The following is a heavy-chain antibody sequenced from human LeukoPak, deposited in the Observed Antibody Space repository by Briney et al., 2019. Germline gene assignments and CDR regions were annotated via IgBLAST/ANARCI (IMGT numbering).Heavy chain of an antibody. V-gene: IGHV4-34*01. CDR1: GGSFSGYY. CDR3: ARSVLLWFGTSGY. Sequence: KPSETLSLTCAVYGGSFSGYYWSWIRQPPGKGLEWIGEINHSGSTNYNPSLKSRVTISVDTSKNQFSLKLSSVTAADTAVYYCARSVLLWFGTSGYWGQGTLVTVSS. D-gene: IGHD3-10*01. CDR2: INHSGST. J-gene: IGHJ4*02.